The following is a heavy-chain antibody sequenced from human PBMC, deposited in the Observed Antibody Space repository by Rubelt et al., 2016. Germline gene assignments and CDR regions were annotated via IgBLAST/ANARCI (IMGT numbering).Heavy chain of an antibody. CDR2: IGSSGSYI. CDR3: AREGSSSDGYSTDY. Sequence: EVQLVESGGGLVKPWGSLRLSCEASGFTFSDYSMHWVRQAPGKGLDWVSSIGSSGSYIYYADSVKGRFTISRDNAKDSLYLQMNSLRAEDTAVYYCAREGSSSDGYSTDYWGQGTLVTVSS. V-gene: IGHV3-21*01. D-gene: IGHD6-19*01. J-gene: IGHJ4*02. CDR1: GFTFSDYS.